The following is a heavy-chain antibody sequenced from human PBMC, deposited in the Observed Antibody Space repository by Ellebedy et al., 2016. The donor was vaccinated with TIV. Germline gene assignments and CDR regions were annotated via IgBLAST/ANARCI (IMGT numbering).Heavy chain of an antibody. CDR3: VGQGAWEPD. CDR2: IKEDGSQK. Sequence: GESLKISCEASGFTFSAYWVSWVRQVPGKGPEWVANIKEDGSQKDYVDSVKGRFTISRDNAKNLLYLEMNSLRVEDTAVYYCVGQGAWEPDWGQGTLVTVAS. V-gene: IGHV3-7*01. J-gene: IGHJ4*02. CDR1: GFTFSAYW. D-gene: IGHD1-26*01.